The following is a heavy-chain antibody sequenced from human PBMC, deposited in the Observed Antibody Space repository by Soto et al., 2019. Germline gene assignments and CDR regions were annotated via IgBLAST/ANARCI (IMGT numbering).Heavy chain of an antibody. CDR1: GYTFTSYD. D-gene: IGHD2-8*01. V-gene: IGHV1-8*01. CDR2: MNPNSGNT. CDR3: ARSHCTNGVCQVYYFDY. Sequence: GASVKVSCKASGYTFTSYDINWVRQATGQGLEWMGWMNPNSGNTGYAQKFQGRVTMTRNTSISTAYMELSSLRSEDTAVYYCARSHCTNGVCQVYYFDYWGQGTLVTVSS. J-gene: IGHJ4*02.